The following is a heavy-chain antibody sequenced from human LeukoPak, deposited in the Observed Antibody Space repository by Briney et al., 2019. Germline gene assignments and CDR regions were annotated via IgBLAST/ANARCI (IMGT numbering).Heavy chain of an antibody. CDR3: AGEDDSYDY. CDR2: IYYSGST. CDR1: GGSISSYY. V-gene: IGHV4-59*08. D-gene: IGHD5-18*01. Sequence: PSETLSLTCTVSGGSISSYYWSWIRQPPGKGLKWIGDIYYSGSTNYNPSLKSRVTISVDTSKNQFSLKLSSVTAADTAVYYCAGEDDSYDYWGQGTLVTVSS. J-gene: IGHJ4*02.